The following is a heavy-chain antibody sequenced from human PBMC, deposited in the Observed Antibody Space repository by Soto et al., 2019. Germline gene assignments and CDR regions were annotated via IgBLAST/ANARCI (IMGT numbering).Heavy chain of an antibody. J-gene: IGHJ3*01. CDR1: ELTVSGKKY. V-gene: IGHV3-53*01. Sequence: DVQMVESGGGLMQPGESLRLSCAASELTVSGKKYVAWVRQAPRQGLEWVSALYDVDGSFYADSVKGRFTTSSDSSKTTVYLQMNVLRPDDTAVYYCATWHEREHAYDVWGQGTTVTVSS. CDR2: LYDVDGS. CDR3: ATWHEREHAYDV. D-gene: IGHD1-1*01.